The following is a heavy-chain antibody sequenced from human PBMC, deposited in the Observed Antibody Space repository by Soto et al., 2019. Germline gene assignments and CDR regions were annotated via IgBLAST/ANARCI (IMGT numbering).Heavy chain of an antibody. J-gene: IGHJ3*02. CDR1: GYSFTSYY. CDR2: INPSGGST. CDR3: ARDYPGYSSSFIHAFDI. D-gene: IGHD6-13*01. Sequence: ASVKVSSKASGYSFTSYYMHSLRQAPGQGLEWMGIINPSGGSTSYAQKFQGRVTMTRDTSTSTVYMELSSLRSEDTAVYYCARDYPGYSSSFIHAFDIWGQGTMVTVSS. V-gene: IGHV1-46*01.